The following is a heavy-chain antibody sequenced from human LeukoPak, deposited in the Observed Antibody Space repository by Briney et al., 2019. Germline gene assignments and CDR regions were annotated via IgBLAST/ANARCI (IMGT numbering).Heavy chain of an antibody. Sequence: GGSLRLSCAASGFTFSSYWMSWVHQAPGKGLEWVANTKQDGSEKYYVDSVKGRFTISRDNAKNSLYLQMNSLRAEDTAVYYCARDRSGGSCLDYWGQGTLVTVSS. CDR1: GFTFSSYW. D-gene: IGHD2-15*01. CDR3: ARDRSGGSCLDY. V-gene: IGHV3-7*01. J-gene: IGHJ4*02. CDR2: TKQDGSEK.